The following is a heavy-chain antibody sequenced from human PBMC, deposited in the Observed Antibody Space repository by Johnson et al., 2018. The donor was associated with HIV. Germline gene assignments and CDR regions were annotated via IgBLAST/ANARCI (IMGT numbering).Heavy chain of an antibody. CDR2: INWNGGST. J-gene: IGHJ3*02. Sequence: VQLVESGGGVIRPGGSLRLSCAASRFTFNDYGMSWVRQAPGKGLEWVYGINWNGGSTGYADSVRGRFTISRDNAKNSLYLQMNSLRAEDTALYYCARGGGSYYSGAFDIWGQGTMVTVS. V-gene: IGHV3-20*04. CDR1: RFTFNDYG. D-gene: IGHD1-26*01. CDR3: ARGGGSYYSGAFDI.